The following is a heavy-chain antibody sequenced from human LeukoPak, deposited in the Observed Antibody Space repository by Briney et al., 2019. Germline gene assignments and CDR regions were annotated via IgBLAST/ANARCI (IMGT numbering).Heavy chain of an antibody. J-gene: IGHJ4*02. Sequence: GASVKVSCKASGGTFISYAMSWVRQAPGQGGEWMGGIIPIFGTANYAQKFQGRVRITTDESTSTAYMELSSLRSEDTAVYYCARGKGPYFATVTTIFDYWGQGTLVTVSS. CDR2: IIPIFGTA. D-gene: IGHD4-17*01. CDR1: GGTFISYA. CDR3: ARGKGPYFATVTTIFDY. V-gene: IGHV1-69*05.